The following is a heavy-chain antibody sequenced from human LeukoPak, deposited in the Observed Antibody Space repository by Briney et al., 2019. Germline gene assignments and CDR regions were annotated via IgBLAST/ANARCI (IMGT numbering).Heavy chain of an antibody. CDR3: ARDRRPYY. V-gene: IGHV3-30*03. CDR2: ISYDGSNK. CDR1: GFTFSSYG. D-gene: IGHD6-6*01. Sequence: GRSLRLSCAASGFTFSSYGMHWVRQAPGKGLEWVAVISYDGSNKYYADSVKGRFTISRDNSKNTLYLQMNSLRAEDTAVYYCARDRRPYYWGQGTLVTVSS. J-gene: IGHJ4*02.